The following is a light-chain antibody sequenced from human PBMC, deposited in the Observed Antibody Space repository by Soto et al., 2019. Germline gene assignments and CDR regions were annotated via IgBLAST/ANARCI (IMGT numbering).Light chain of an antibody. CDR2: GAS. Sequence: EIVMTQSPATLSVSPGERATLSCRASQSVSSYLAWYQQKPGQAPRLLIYGASTRATDIPARFSGSGSGTEFTLTISSLQPDDFATYYCQQYNSYSWTFGQGTKVDI. CDR3: QQYNSYSWT. V-gene: IGKV3-15*01. CDR1: QSVSSY. J-gene: IGKJ1*01.